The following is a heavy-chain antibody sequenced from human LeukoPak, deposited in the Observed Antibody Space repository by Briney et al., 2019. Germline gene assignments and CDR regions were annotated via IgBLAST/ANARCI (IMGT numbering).Heavy chain of an antibody. CDR2: INPSGGST. J-gene: IGHJ4*02. CDR3: ARVLGTTGKSDY. D-gene: IGHD4-17*01. V-gene: IGHV1-46*01. Sequence: ASVKVSCKASGYTVTSYYMHWVRQAPGQGLEWMGIINPSGGSTSYAQKFQGRVTMTRDTSTSTVYMEQSSLRSEDTAVYYCARVLGTTGKSDYWGQGTLVTVSS. CDR1: GYTVTSYY.